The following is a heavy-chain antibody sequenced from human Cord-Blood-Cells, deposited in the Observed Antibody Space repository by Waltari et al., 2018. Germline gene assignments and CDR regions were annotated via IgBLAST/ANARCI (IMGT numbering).Heavy chain of an antibody. CDR2: IRSKANSYAT. CDR3: TRHTVAGDY. CDR1: GFTFSGSA. V-gene: IGHV3-73*02. Sequence: EVQLVESGGGLVQPGGSLKLSWAASGFTFSGSALTWVRQASGKGLEWVGRIRSKANSYATAYAASVKGRFTISRDDSKNTAYLQMNSLKTEDTAVYYCTRHTVAGDYWGQGTLVTVSS. J-gene: IGHJ4*02. D-gene: IGHD6-19*01.